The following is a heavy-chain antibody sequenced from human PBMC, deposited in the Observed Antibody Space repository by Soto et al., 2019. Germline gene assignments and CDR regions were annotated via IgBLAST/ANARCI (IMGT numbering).Heavy chain of an antibody. D-gene: IGHD2-2*01. J-gene: IGHJ5*02. CDR3: AGVPDL. CDR1: GGSIGSGGYS. CDR2: IYHSGST. V-gene: IGHV4-30-2*01. Sequence: PSETLSPTCAASGGSIGSGGYSWSWIRQPPGKGLEWIGYIYHSGSTYYNPSLKSRVTISVDRSKNQFSLKLSSVTAADTAVYYCAGVPDLWGQGTLVTVSS.